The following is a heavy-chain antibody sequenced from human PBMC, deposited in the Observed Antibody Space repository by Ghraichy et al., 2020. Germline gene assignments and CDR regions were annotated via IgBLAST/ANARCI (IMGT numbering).Heavy chain of an antibody. CDR1: GNTLSKLS. V-gene: IGHV1-24*01. CDR3: ATAPVMVTISGRREYYSYYGMDV. CDR2: FDPEEGER. D-gene: IGHD3-3*01. J-gene: IGHJ6*02. Sequence: ASVKVSCKVSGNTLSKLSIHWVQQAPGKGLEWMGGFDPEEGERIYGQNFQGRVSMTEDTSTDTAYMELRSLRSEDTAVYYCATAPVMVTISGRREYYSYYGMDVWGQGTTVTVSS.